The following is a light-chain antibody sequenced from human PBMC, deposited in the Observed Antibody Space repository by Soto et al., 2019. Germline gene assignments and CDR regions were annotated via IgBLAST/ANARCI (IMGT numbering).Light chain of an antibody. J-gene: IGKJ1*01. Sequence: EIVMTQSPATLSVFPGERATLSCRASQSVSSNLAWYQQKPGQAPRLRIYGASTRATGIPARFSGSGSGTEFTLTISSLQSEDFAVYYCQQYNNWPGTFGQGTEVDIK. CDR3: QQYNNWPGT. V-gene: IGKV3-15*01. CDR1: QSVSSN. CDR2: GAS.